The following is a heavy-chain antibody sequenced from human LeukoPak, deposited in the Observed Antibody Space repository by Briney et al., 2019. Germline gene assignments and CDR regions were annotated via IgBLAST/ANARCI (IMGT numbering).Heavy chain of an antibody. Sequence: SETLSLTCAVDAGSFSGYYWSWLRQPPGKGLEWIGEINHSGSTNYNPSLKSRATISVDTSKNQFTLKWTSVTAANPAVYYFGRRKQLGYCSSTSCYRFGWFDPWGQGTLVTVSS. CDR1: AGSFSGYY. D-gene: IGHD2-2*02. V-gene: IGHV4-34*01. CDR3: GRRKQLGYCSSTSCYRFGWFDP. J-gene: IGHJ5*02. CDR2: INHSGST.